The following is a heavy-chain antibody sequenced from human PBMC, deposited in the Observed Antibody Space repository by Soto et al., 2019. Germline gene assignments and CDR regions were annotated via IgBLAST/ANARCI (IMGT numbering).Heavy chain of an antibody. V-gene: IGHV1-69*12. D-gene: IGHD2-2*01. Sequence: QVQLVQSGAEVKKPGSSVKVSCKASGGTFSSYAISWVRQAPGQGLEWMGGIIPIFGTANYAQKFQGRVTIPADDSTSTAYMELGSLRSEDTAVYYCASLPARGIVLVPAASFYGMDVWGQGTTVTVSS. J-gene: IGHJ6*02. CDR2: IIPIFGTA. CDR1: GGTFSSYA. CDR3: ASLPARGIVLVPAASFYGMDV.